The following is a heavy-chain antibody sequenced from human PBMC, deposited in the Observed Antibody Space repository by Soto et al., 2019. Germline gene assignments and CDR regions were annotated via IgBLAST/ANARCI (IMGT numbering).Heavy chain of an antibody. CDR2: ISSSGSTI. D-gene: IGHD3-22*01. CDR1: GFTFSSYE. V-gene: IGHV3-48*03. J-gene: IGHJ6*02. CDR3: ARGREYYDSSGYRFYYGMDV. Sequence: EVQLVESGGGLVQPGGSLRLSCAASGFTFSSYEMNWVRQAPGKGLEWVSYISSSGSTIYYADSVKGRFTISRDNAKNSLYLQMNSLRAEDTAVYYCARGREYYDSSGYRFYYGMDVWGQGTTVTVSS.